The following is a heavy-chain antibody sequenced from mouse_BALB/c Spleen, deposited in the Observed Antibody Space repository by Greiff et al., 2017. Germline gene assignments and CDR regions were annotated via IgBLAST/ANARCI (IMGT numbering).Heavy chain of an antibody. J-gene: IGHJ2*01. CDR3: ARSGDYGYYFDY. Sequence: VMLVESGPELVKPGASVKMSCKASGYTFTSYWMHWVKQRPGQGLEWIGYINPSTGYTEYNQKFKDKATLTADKSSSTAYMQLSSLTSEDSAVYYCARSGDYGYYFDYWGQGTTLTVSS. CDR1: GYTFTSYW. CDR2: INPSTGYT. V-gene: IGHV1-7*01. D-gene: IGHD2-4*01.